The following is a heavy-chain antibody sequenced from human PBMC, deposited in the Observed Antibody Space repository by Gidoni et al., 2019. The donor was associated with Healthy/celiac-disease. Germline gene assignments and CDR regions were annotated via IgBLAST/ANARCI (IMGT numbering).Heavy chain of an antibody. V-gene: IGHV4-59*01. Sequence: QVQLQESGPGLVKPSETLSLTCTVSGGSISSYYWSWIRQPPGKGLEWIGYIYYSGSTNYNPSLKSRVTISVDTSKNQFSLKLSSVTAADTAVYYCARDGGRYYYDSSGSWYFDLWGRGTLVTVSS. CDR3: ARDGGRYYYDSSGSWYFDL. D-gene: IGHD3-22*01. CDR2: IYYSGST. J-gene: IGHJ2*01. CDR1: GGSISSYY.